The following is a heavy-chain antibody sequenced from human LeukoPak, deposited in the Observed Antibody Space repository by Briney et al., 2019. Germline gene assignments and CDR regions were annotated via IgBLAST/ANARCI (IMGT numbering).Heavy chain of an antibody. CDR2: ISAYNGNT. Sequence: ASVKVSCEASGYTFTSYGISWVRQAPGQGLEWMGWISAYNGNTNYAQKLQGRVTMTTDTSTSTAYMELRSLRSDDTAVYYCARDLRDSGSYYYFYGMDVWGQGTTVTVSS. CDR3: ARDLRDSGSYYYFYGMDV. J-gene: IGHJ6*02. CDR1: GYTFTSYG. D-gene: IGHD1-26*01. V-gene: IGHV1-18*01.